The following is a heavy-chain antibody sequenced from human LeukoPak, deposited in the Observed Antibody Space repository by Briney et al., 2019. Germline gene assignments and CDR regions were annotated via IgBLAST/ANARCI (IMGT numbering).Heavy chain of an antibody. J-gene: IGHJ6*02. CDR3: ARGPSSWIQLWLSYYYGMDV. Sequence: ASVKVSCTASGYTFTSYYMHWVRQAPGQGLKWMGIINPSAGNTSYAQKFQGRVTMTRDTSTSTVYMELRSLRSEDTAVYYCARGPSSWIQLWLSYYYGMDVWGQGTTVTVSS. CDR2: INPSAGNT. CDR1: GYTFTSYY. V-gene: IGHV1-46*01. D-gene: IGHD5-18*01.